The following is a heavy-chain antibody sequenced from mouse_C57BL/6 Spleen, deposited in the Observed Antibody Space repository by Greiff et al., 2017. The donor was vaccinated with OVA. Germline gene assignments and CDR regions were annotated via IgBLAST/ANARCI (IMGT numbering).Heavy chain of an antibody. Sequence: VQLQQSGPELVKPGASVKMSCKASGYTFTDYYIHWVKQRPGQGLEWIGWIYPGRGDTKYNEKFKGKATVTVDTSSSTAYMQLSSLTSEDSAVSFCARAYDYDRYFDVWGKGTTVTVSS. J-gene: IGHJ1*03. CDR1: GYTFTDYY. CDR2: IYPGRGDT. D-gene: IGHD2-4*01. CDR3: ARAYDYDRYFDV. V-gene: IGHV1-84*01.